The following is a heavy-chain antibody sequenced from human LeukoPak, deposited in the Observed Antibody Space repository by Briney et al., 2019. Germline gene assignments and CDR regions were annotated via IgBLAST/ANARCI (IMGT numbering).Heavy chain of an antibody. D-gene: IGHD5-24*01. CDR1: GVSISSNY. CDR3: ATLRDGYEFDY. J-gene: IGHJ4*02. Sequence: SETLSLTCTVSGVSISSNYWSWIRQPPGKGLEWIGYIYNGGSTNYNPSLMSRVTISVDTSKNQFSLKLTSVTAADTAVYYCATLRDGYEFDYWGQGTLVTVSS. V-gene: IGHV4-59*01. CDR2: IYNGGST.